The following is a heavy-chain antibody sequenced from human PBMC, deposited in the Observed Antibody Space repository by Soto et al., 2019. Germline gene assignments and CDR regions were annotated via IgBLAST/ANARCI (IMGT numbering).Heavy chain of an antibody. D-gene: IGHD1-1*01. Sequence: GGSLRLSCTASGFTFGDYAMSWFRQAPGKGLEWVGFIRSKAYGGTTEYAASVKGRFTISRDDSKSIAYLQMNSLKTEDTAVYYCTVRDNGNYYYYYGMDVWGQGTTVTSP. CDR1: GFTFGDYA. CDR2: IRSKAYGGTT. J-gene: IGHJ6*02. V-gene: IGHV3-49*03. CDR3: TVRDNGNYYYYYGMDV.